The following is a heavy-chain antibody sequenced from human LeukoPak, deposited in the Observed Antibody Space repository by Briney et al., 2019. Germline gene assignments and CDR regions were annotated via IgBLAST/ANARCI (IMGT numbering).Heavy chain of an antibody. Sequence: ASVKVSCKASGYTFTGYYMHWVRQAPGQGLEWMGWINPNSGGTNYAQKFQGRVTMTRDTSISTAYMELSRLRSDDTAVYYCAKDKDSSGYYYGAFDIWGQGTMVTVSS. D-gene: IGHD3-22*01. CDR3: AKDKDSSGYYYGAFDI. CDR1: GYTFTGYY. CDR2: INPNSGGT. V-gene: IGHV1-2*02. J-gene: IGHJ3*02.